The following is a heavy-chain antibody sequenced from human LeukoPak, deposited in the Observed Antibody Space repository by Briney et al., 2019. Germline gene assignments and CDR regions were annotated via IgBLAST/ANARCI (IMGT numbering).Heavy chain of an antibody. CDR1: GYTFTGYY. Sequence: ASVNVSFKASGYTFTGYYMHWVRQAPGQGLEWMGWINPNSGGTNYAQKFQGRVTMTRDTSISTAYMELSRLRSDDTAVYYCARTSPYSSSSVWPGWFDPWGQGTLVTVSS. D-gene: IGHD6-6*01. V-gene: IGHV1-2*02. J-gene: IGHJ5*02. CDR2: INPNSGGT. CDR3: ARTSPYSSSSVWPGWFDP.